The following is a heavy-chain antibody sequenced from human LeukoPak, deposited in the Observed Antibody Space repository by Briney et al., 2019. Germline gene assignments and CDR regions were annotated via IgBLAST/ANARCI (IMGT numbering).Heavy chain of an antibody. CDR2: INAYSGKT. CDR3: ARDTPQHLKRFDD. J-gene: IGHJ4*02. D-gene: IGHD1-1*01. Sequence: ASVKVSCKVSGYTFTRFAFSWVRPAPGHGREWMGRINAYSGKTEYSEKLQGRLTMTRETSSSTLYLELRSLGSDDTAVYFCARDTPQHLKRFDDWGQGTLVTVSS. V-gene: IGHV1-18*01. CDR1: GYTFTRFA.